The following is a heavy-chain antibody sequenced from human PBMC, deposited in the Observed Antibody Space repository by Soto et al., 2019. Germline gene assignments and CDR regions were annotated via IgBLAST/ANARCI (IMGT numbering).Heavy chain of an antibody. Sequence: ASVKVSCKASGYTFTSYGISWVRQAPGQGLEWMGWISAYNGNTNYAQKLQGRVTMTTDTSTSTAYMELRSLRSDDTAVYYCARVRGDIVVVPAATTYYYYGMDVWGQGTRVTVSS. CDR2: ISAYNGNT. D-gene: IGHD2-2*01. V-gene: IGHV1-18*01. CDR3: ARVRGDIVVVPAATTYYYYGMDV. J-gene: IGHJ6*02. CDR1: GYTFTSYG.